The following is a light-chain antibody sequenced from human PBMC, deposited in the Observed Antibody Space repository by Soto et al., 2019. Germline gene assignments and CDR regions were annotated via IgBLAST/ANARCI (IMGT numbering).Light chain of an antibody. CDR3: QQYNNGPCYT. CDR2: GAS. V-gene: IGKV3-15*01. Sequence: EIVMTQSPATLSVSPGAKATLSCRTSQSVRSNLAWYQQKPGQAPRLLIYGASTRATGIPARFSGSGSGTEFTLTISSLQSEDFAVYYCQQYNNGPCYTLDQGTKVDIK. CDR1: QSVRSN. J-gene: IGKJ2*01.